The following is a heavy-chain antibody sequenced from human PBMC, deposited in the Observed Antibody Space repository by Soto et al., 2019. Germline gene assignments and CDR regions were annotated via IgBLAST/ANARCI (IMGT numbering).Heavy chain of an antibody. CDR1: GFTFSSYG. V-gene: IGHV3-30*18. D-gene: IGHD6-19*01. J-gene: IGHJ3*02. Sequence: QVQLVESGGGVVQPGRSLRLSCAASGFTFSSYGMHWVRQAPGKGLEWVAVISYDGSNKYYADSVKGRFTISRDNSKNTLYLQMNGLRAEDTAVYYCAKASRPYSSGWYDAFDIWGQGTMVTVSS. CDR2: ISYDGSNK. CDR3: AKASRPYSSGWYDAFDI.